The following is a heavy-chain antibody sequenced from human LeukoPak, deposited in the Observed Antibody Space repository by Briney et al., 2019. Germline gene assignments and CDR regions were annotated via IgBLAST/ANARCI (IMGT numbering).Heavy chain of an antibody. V-gene: IGHV3-53*01. CDR2: LYSGGTT. CDR1: GFTVSSNY. CDR3: ARAIDYDSSGYYYVRYAFDI. D-gene: IGHD3-22*01. J-gene: IGHJ3*02. Sequence: GGSLRLSCAASGFTVSSNYMDWVRQAPGKGLEWVSSLYSGGTTHYADSVQGRFIISRDKSKNTLYLQMNSLRAEDTAVYYCARAIDYDSSGYYYVRYAFDIWGQGTMVTVSS.